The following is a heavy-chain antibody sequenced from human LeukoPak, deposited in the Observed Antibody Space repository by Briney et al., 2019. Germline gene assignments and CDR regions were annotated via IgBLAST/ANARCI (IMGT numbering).Heavy chain of an antibody. CDR1: GFTFSTYG. CDR2: ISGSGGST. V-gene: IGHV3-23*01. CDR3: AKVFYSSSWLWDY. J-gene: IGHJ4*02. Sequence: GGSLRHSCAASGFTFSTYGKNWVRQAPGKGLEWVSAISGSGGSTYYADSVKGRFTISRDNSKNTLYLQMNSLRAEDTAVYYCAKVFYSSSWLWDYWGQGTLVTVSS. D-gene: IGHD6-13*01.